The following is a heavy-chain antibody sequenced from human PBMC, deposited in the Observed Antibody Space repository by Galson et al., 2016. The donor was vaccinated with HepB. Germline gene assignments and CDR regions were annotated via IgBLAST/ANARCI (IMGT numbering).Heavy chain of an antibody. D-gene: IGHD3-22*01. Sequence: QSGAEVKKPGESLKISCKASGYSFTSYWIGWVRQMPGKGLEWMGIIYPGDSDTRYSPSFQGQVTISADKSISTAYLQWSSLKASDTAMFYCTRTYYYDSSRFLEGYFFDYWGQGTLVTVSS. V-gene: IGHV5-51*01. CDR2: IYPGDSDT. CDR3: TRTYYYDSSRFLEGYFFDY. CDR1: GYSFTSYW. J-gene: IGHJ4*02.